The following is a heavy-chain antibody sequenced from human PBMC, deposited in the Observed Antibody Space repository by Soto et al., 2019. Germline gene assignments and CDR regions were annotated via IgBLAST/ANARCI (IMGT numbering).Heavy chain of an antibody. J-gene: IGHJ4*02. CDR2: IDWDDDK. D-gene: IGHD6-19*01. CDR1: GFSLSTSGMC. V-gene: IGHV2-70*11. CDR3: ARIPHYSSGVIDY. Sequence: ESGPTREPTQTLTLTCTFSGFSLSTSGMCVSWIRQPPGKALEWLARIDWDDDKYYSTSLKTRLTISKDTSKNQVVLTMTNMDPVDTATYYCARIPHYSSGVIDYWGQGTLVTVSS.